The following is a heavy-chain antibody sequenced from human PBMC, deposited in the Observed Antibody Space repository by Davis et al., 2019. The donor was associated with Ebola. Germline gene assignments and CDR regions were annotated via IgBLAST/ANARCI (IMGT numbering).Heavy chain of an antibody. CDR3: ARDPRVVVIPH. V-gene: IGHV3-30*04. CDR2: ISYDGSDK. J-gene: IGHJ4*02. Sequence: GGSLRLSCAASGFTFSNYGMHWVRQAPGKGLEWVAFISYDGSDKAYGDSVKGRFTISRDNSKNTLYLQMNSLRAEDTAVYYCARDPRVVVIPHWGQGTLVTVSS. D-gene: IGHD3-22*01. CDR1: GFTFSNYG.